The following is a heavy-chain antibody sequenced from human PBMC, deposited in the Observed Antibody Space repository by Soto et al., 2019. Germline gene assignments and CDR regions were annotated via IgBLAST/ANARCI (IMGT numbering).Heavy chain of an antibody. V-gene: IGHV3-9*01. CDR3: AKGVVVDIDAFDT. CDR2: IGWNRGSI. D-gene: IGHD2-15*01. CDR1: GFTFDDYA. J-gene: IGHJ3*02. Sequence: EVQLVESGGGLVQPGRSLRLSCTASGFTFDDYAMFWVRQAPGKALGWVSGIGWNRGSIDYADSVKGRFTISRDNAKNSLYLQMNSLRAEDTALYYCAKGVVVDIDAFDTWGQGTMVTVSS.